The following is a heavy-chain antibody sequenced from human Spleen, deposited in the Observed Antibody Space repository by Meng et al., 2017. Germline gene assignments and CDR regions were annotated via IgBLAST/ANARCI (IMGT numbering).Heavy chain of an antibody. J-gene: IGHJ6*02. CDR3: AGEGRLGVWFGDLGDDYYYYGLDV. CDR1: GGSISSGSYC. CDR2: IYTSGST. Sequence: SETLSLTCTVSGGSISSGSYCWSWIRQPAGKGLEWIGHIYTSGSTNYNPSLKRRVPITVDTSKNQFSLKLSSVTAADAAVDYCAGEGRLGVWFGDLGDDYYYYGLDVWGQGTRVTVAS. D-gene: IGHD3-10*01. V-gene: IGHV4-61*09.